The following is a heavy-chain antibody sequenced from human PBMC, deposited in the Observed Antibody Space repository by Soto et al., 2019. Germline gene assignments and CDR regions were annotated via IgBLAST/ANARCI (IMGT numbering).Heavy chain of an antibody. CDR3: AREGGAVAGTSYYYGMDV. V-gene: IGHV3-13*01. J-gene: IGHJ6*02. CDR1: GFTFSSYD. Sequence: GGSLRLSCAASGFTFSSYDMHWVRQATGKGLEWVSAIGTAGDTYYPGSVKGRFTISRENAKNSLYLQMNSLRAEDTAVYYCAREGGAVAGTSYYYGMDVWGQGTTVTVSS. D-gene: IGHD6-19*01. CDR2: IGTAGDT.